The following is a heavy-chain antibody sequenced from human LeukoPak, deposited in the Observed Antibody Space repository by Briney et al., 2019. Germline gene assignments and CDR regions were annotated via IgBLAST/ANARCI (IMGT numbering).Heavy chain of an antibody. J-gene: IGHJ3*02. V-gene: IGHV1-2*02. CDR1: GYTFTGYY. CDR2: INPNSGGT. D-gene: IGHD4-17*01. Sequence: ASVKVSCKASGYTFTGYYMHWVRQAPGQGLERMGWINPNSGGTNYAQKFQGRVTMTRDTSISTAYMELSRLRSDDTAVYYCARDTQLTTVTTPDAFDIWGQGTMVTVSS. CDR3: ARDTQLTTVTTPDAFDI.